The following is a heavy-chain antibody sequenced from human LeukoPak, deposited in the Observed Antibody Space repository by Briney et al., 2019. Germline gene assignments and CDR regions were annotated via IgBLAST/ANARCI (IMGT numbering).Heavy chain of an antibody. CDR2: IYYSGST. CDR1: GGSISSYY. CDR3: ATKRADYFDY. D-gene: IGHD6-25*01. Sequence: SETLSLTCTVSGGSISSYYWSWIRQPPGKGLEWIGDIYYSGSTNYNPSLKRRVTISVDTSKNQFSLKLSSVTAADTAVYYCATKRADYFDYWGQGTLVTVSS. V-gene: IGHV4-59*01. J-gene: IGHJ4*02.